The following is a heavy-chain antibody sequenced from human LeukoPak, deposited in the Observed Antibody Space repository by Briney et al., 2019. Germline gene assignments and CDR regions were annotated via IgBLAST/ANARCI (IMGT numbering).Heavy chain of an antibody. CDR3: ARLGDSSALWAFGI. CDR1: GGSISSYY. D-gene: IGHD3-22*01. V-gene: IGHV4-59*08. Sequence: SETLSLTCTVSGGSISSYYWSWIRQPPGKGLEWIGYIYYSGSTNYNPSLKSRVTISVDTSKNQFSLKLSSVTAADTAVYYCARLGDSSALWAFGIWGQGTMVTVSS. CDR2: IYYSGST. J-gene: IGHJ3*02.